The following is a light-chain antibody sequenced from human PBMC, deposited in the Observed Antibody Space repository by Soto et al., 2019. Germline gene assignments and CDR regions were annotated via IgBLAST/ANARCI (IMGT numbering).Light chain of an antibody. Sequence: EIELTQSPATLSLSPGERATFSCRASQSVDSSLAWYQQKPGQAPRLLIFDASNRATGIPARFSGTRSGRDFTLTISLLDPEDFAVYYCQQSTRWPLTFGPGTKVEMK. CDR1: QSVDSS. V-gene: IGKV3-11*02. CDR2: DAS. CDR3: QQSTRWPLT. J-gene: IGKJ2*01.